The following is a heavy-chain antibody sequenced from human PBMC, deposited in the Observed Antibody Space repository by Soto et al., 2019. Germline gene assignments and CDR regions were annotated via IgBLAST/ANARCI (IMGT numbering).Heavy chain of an antibody. CDR1: GFTFSSYA. D-gene: IGHD3-9*01. CDR3: AKFKYFDWLFLMAV. Sequence: GGSLRLSCAASGFTFSSYAMSWVRQAPGKGLEWVSAISGSGGSTYYADSVKGRFTISRDNSKNTLYLQMNSLRAEYMAVYYCAKFKYFDWLFLMAVWVQGTSVTVFS. CDR2: ISGSGGST. J-gene: IGHJ6*02. V-gene: IGHV3-23*01.